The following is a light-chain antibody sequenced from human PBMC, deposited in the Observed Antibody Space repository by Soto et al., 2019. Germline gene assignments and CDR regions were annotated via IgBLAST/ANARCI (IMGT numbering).Light chain of an antibody. J-gene: IGKJ4*01. V-gene: IGKV3-11*01. CDR2: DTS. Sequence: EILLTQSPATLSLSPGERATLSCRASQSVGSYLAWFQQTPGQAPRLLIYDTSNRATGIPARFSGSGSGTDFPLTISSLAPEDFAVYYCQHYKAVGGGTKVDVK. CDR1: QSVGSY. CDR3: QHYKA.